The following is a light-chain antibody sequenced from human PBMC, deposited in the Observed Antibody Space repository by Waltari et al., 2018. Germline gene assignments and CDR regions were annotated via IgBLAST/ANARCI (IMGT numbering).Light chain of an antibody. CDR1: QSVSRT. J-gene: IGKJ1*01. CDR3: QHYVRLPVT. CDR2: GAS. Sequence: EIVLTKSPGNLSLSPGERATLSCRASQSVSRTLAWYQQQPGQAPRLLIYGASTRATGIPDRFSGSGSGTDFSLTISRLEPEDFAVYYCQHYVRLPVTFGQGTKVEIK. V-gene: IGKV3-20*01.